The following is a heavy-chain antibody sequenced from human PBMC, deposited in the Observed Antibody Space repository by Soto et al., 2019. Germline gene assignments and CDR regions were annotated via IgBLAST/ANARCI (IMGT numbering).Heavy chain of an antibody. CDR3: ASRDPGTSVDY. CDR2: IYRTGIT. CDR1: GGSFTSNKW. V-gene: IGHV4-4*02. D-gene: IGHD1-7*01. Sequence: QVQLQESGPGLVKPSGTLSLTCAVSGGSFTSNKWWTWVRQPPGQGLEWIGEIYRTGITNYNPSLKSRVSISLDKSENQFSLKVTSLTAADTAVYYCASRDPGTSVDYWGQGTLVTVSS. J-gene: IGHJ4*02.